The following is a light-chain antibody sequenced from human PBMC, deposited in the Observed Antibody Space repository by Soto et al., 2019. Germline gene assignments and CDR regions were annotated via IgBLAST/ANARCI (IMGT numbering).Light chain of an antibody. CDR2: RND. CDR1: TSNIGYNF. CDR3: AAWDGSLSAWV. V-gene: IGLV1-47*01. J-gene: IGLJ3*02. Sequence: SVLTHPPSTTGTPGQRVTISCSGRTSNIGYNFVYWYQHLPGTAPKLLIYRNDERPSGVPDRFSGSKSGTSASLAISGLRSEDEADYYCAAWDGSLSAWVFGGGTKLTVL.